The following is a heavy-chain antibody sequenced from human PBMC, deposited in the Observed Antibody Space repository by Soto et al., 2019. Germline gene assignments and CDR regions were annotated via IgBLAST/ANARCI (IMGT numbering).Heavy chain of an antibody. CDR2: INYSGST. CDR1: GGSISSSSYY. Sequence: QLQLQESGPGLVKPSETLSLTCTVSGGSISSSSYYWGWIRQPPGKGLEWIGTINYSGSTYYNPSLNSRATISVDTSKNQFSLKVGSVTAADTAIYYCARLPRIQLWLGWLDPWGQGTLVTVSS. CDR3: ARLPRIQLWLGWLDP. D-gene: IGHD5-18*01. J-gene: IGHJ5*02. V-gene: IGHV4-39*01.